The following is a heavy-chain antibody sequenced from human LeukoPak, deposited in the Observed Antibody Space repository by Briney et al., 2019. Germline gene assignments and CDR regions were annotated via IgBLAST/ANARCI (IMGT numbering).Heavy chain of an antibody. D-gene: IGHD6-19*01. J-gene: IGHJ4*02. V-gene: IGHV3-23*01. Sequence: PGGSLRLSCAASGFTFSNYAMSWVRQAPGKGLEWVSSIRGSGGSTYYADSVKGRFTISRDNSKNTLFLQMDSLRAEDTATYYCTKDLAVADYWGQGTLVTVSS. CDR3: TKDLAVADY. CDR1: GFTFSNYA. CDR2: IRGSGGST.